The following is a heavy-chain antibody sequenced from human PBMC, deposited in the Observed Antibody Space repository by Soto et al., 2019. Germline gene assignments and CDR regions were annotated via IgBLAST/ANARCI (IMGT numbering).Heavy chain of an antibody. D-gene: IGHD3-22*01. V-gene: IGHV3-48*03. Sequence: GGSLRLSCAASGFTFISYEMNCFRQAPVKWLEWISYISSGGDTIYYADSVKGRFDISRDNVKDSLYLQMNSLRAEDTAVYFCATSTGSYHYFACWGQGTLLTVSS. CDR1: GFTFISYE. CDR3: ATSTGSYHYFAC. J-gene: IGHJ4*02. CDR2: ISSGGDTI.